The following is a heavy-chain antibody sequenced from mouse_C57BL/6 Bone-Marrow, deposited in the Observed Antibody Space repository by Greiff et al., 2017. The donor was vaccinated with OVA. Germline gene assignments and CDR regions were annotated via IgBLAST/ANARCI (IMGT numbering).Heavy chain of an antibody. Sequence: VHVKQSGAELVRPGASVKLSCTASGFNIKDYYMHWVKQRPEQGLEWIGRIDPEDGDTEYAPKFQGKATMTADTSSNTAYLQLSSLTSEDTAVYYCTTRVGNYYFDYWGQGTTLTVSS. CDR2: IDPEDGDT. D-gene: IGHD2-1*01. V-gene: IGHV14-1*01. J-gene: IGHJ2*01. CDR3: TTRVGNYYFDY. CDR1: GFNIKDYY.